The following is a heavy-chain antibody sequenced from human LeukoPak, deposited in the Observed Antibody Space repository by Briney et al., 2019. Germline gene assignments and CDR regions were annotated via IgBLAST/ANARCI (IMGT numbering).Heavy chain of an antibody. CDR3: ARGWELLFRYNWFDP. D-gene: IGHD1-26*01. CDR1: GGSISSGSYY. Sequence: PSETLSLTCTASGGSISSGSYYWSWIRQPAGKGLEWIGRIYTSGSTNYNPSLKSRVTMSVDTSKNQFSLKLSSVTAADTAVYYCARGWELLFRYNWFDPWGQGTLVTVSS. CDR2: IYTSGST. J-gene: IGHJ5*02. V-gene: IGHV4-61*02.